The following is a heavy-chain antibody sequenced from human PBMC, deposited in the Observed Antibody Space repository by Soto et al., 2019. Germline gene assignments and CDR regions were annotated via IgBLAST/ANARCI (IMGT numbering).Heavy chain of an antibody. CDR2: IHYSGST. Sequence: PSETLSLTCTVSGGSVSSYYWSWIRQPPGKGLEWIGYIHYSGSTSNPSLKSRVTISVDASKNQVSLKLSSVTAADTAVYYCAREEVVRYFGVWGQGTLVTVSS. CDR3: AREEVVRYFGV. D-gene: IGHD2-21*01. V-gene: IGHV4-59*02. CDR1: GGSVSSYY. J-gene: IGHJ4*02.